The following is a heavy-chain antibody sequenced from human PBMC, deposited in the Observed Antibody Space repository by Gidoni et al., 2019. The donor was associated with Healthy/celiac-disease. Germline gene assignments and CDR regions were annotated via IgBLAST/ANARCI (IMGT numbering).Heavy chain of an antibody. CDR3: AREYYYGSGSYADYYGMDV. Sequence: QVQLVESGGGVVQPGRSLRLSCAASGFTFSSYAMHWVRQAPGKGLEWVAVISYDGSNKYYADSVKGRFTISRDNSKNTLYLQMNSLRAEDTAVYYCAREYYYGSGSYADYYGMDVWGQGTTVTVSS. D-gene: IGHD3-10*01. V-gene: IGHV3-30-3*01. J-gene: IGHJ6*02. CDR1: GFTFSSYA. CDR2: ISYDGSNK.